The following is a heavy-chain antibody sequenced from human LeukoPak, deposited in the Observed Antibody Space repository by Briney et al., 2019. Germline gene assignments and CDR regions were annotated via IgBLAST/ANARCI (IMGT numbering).Heavy chain of an antibody. CDR1: EFTFSNYW. CDR3: AREVGSGNSDRYFDY. Sequence: PGGSLRLSCAASEFTFSNYWIHWVRQAPGKGLVWVSRINSDASGTNYADSVKGRFTISRDNSNNTLYLQMKSLRAEDTAVYYCAREVGSGNSDRYFDYWGQGTLVTVSS. J-gene: IGHJ4*02. V-gene: IGHV3-74*01. D-gene: IGHD3-10*01. CDR2: INSDASGT.